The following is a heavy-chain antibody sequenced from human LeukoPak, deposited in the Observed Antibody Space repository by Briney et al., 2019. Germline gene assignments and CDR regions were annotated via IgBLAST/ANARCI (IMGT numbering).Heavy chain of an antibody. V-gene: IGHV1-69*13. CDR1: GGTFISYT. Sequence: SVKVSCKASGGTFISYTISWVRQAPGQGLEWMGGIIPIFGTANYAQKFQGRVTITADESTSTAYMELSSLRSEDTAVYYCASIYGSSAVRRGDWFDPWGQGTLVTVSS. J-gene: IGHJ5*02. D-gene: IGHD3-22*01. CDR3: ASIYGSSAVRRGDWFDP. CDR2: IIPIFGTA.